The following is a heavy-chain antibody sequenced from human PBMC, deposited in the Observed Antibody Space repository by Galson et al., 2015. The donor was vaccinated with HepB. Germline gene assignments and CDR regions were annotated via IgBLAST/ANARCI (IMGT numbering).Heavy chain of an antibody. J-gene: IGHJ5*02. V-gene: IGHV6-1*01. CDR3: ARDQPEVLEKALYYYDSSGYYPFDP. Sequence: CAISGDSVSSNSAAWNWIRQSPSRGLEWLGRTYYRSKWYNDYAVSVKSRITINPDTSKNQFSLQLNSVTPEDTAVYYCARDQPEVLEKALYYYDSSGYYPFDPWGQGTLVTVSS. CDR1: GDSVSSNSAA. D-gene: IGHD3-22*01. CDR2: TYYRSKWYN.